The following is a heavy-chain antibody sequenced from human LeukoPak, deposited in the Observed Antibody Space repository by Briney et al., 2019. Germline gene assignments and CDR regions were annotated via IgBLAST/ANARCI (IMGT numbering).Heavy chain of an antibody. D-gene: IGHD3-10*01. Sequence: GGSLRLSCVASGFTFSNYAMSWVRQAPGKGLEWVSAISVSGGSTYYADSVKGRFTISRDNSKNTLYPQINSLRAEDTAVYYCAKKYGSGSYQYMDVWGKGTTVTVSS. CDR3: AKKYGSGSYQYMDV. V-gene: IGHV3-23*01. J-gene: IGHJ6*03. CDR1: GFTFSNYA. CDR2: ISVSGGST.